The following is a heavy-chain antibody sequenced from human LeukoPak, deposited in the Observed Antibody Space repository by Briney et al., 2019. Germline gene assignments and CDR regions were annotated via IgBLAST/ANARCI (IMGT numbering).Heavy chain of an antibody. CDR1: GGSFSGYY. CDR2: INHSGST. CDR3: ARLRTQPTYYYGSGSPYYFDY. V-gene: IGHV4-34*01. D-gene: IGHD3-10*01. J-gene: IGHJ4*02. Sequence: SETLSLTCAVYGGSFSGYYWSWIRQPPGKGLEWIGEINHSGSTNYNPSLKSRVTISVDTSKNQFSLKLSSVTAADTAVYYCARLRTQPTYYYGSGSPYYFDYWGQGTLVTVSS.